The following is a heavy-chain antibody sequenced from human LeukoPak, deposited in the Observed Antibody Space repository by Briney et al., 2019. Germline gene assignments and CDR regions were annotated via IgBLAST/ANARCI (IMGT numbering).Heavy chain of an antibody. CDR1: GGSFSGYY. J-gene: IGHJ4*02. CDR2: INHRGGT. Sequence: SETLSLTCAVYGGSFSGYYWSWIRQPPGKGLDWIGEINHRGGTNYNPSLKSRVTMSVDTSTNQFSLKLISVTAADTAVYYCARGTEGDGYNLDYWGQGTLVTVSS. D-gene: IGHD5-24*01. V-gene: IGHV4-34*01. CDR3: ARGTEGDGYNLDY.